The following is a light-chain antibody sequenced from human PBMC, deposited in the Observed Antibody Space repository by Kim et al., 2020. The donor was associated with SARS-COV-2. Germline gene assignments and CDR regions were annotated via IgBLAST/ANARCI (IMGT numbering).Light chain of an antibody. CDR2: GAS. Sequence: EIVMTQSPATLSVSPGERATLSCRASQGVSSNLAWYQHKPGQAPRLLIYGASTRATGIPARFSGSGSGTEFTLTISSLQSEDFAVYYCQQYNNWLSFGGGTKVDIK. CDR1: QGVSSN. J-gene: IGKJ4*01. V-gene: IGKV3-15*01. CDR3: QQYNNWLS.